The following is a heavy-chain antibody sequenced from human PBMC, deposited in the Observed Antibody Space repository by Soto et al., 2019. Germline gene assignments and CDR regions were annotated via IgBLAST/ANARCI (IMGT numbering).Heavy chain of an antibody. CDR2: INFDGSST. Sequence: GGSLRLSCVASGFTFKNYWMHWVRQVPGKGLVWVSRINFDGSSTSYADSVKGRITISRDNAKNTLYLQVNSLRAEDTAVYYCARDLYGYDADYFDYWGQGTLVTVSS. CDR3: ARDLYGYDADYFDY. D-gene: IGHD5-12*01. CDR1: GFTFKNYW. V-gene: IGHV3-74*01. J-gene: IGHJ4*02.